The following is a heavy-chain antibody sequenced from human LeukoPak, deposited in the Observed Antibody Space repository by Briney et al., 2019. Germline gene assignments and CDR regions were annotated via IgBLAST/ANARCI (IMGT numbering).Heavy chain of an antibody. V-gene: IGHV3-30*03. Sequence: QSGGSLRLSCAASGFTFSSYGMHWVRQAPGKGLEWVAVISYDGSNKYYADSVKGRFTISRDNAKNSLYLQMNSLRAEDTAVYYCARAGIAATFDYWGQGTLVTVSS. CDR1: GFTFSSYG. D-gene: IGHD6-13*01. J-gene: IGHJ4*02. CDR2: ISYDGSNK. CDR3: ARAGIAATFDY.